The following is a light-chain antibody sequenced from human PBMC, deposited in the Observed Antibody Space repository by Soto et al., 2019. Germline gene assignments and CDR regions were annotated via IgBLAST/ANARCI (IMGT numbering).Light chain of an antibody. Sequence: DIVMTQSPDSLAVSLGERATINCKSSQSVLYSPNNKNYLGWYQQKPRQPPKLLISWASTRESGVPDRFSGSGSGTDFTLTLSSLHAEDVAVYYCQQFYTTPRTFGPGTKVEIK. CDR1: QSVLYSPNNKNY. CDR3: QQFYTTPRT. V-gene: IGKV4-1*01. J-gene: IGKJ1*01. CDR2: WAS.